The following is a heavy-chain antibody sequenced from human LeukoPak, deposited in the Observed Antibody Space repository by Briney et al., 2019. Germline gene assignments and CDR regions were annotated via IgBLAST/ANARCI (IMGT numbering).Heavy chain of an antibody. CDR3: AKDIVYDSSGYYLGYFDY. CDR1: GGSFSGYY. D-gene: IGHD3-22*01. V-gene: IGHV4-34*01. Sequence: SETLSLTCAVYGGSFSGYYWSWIRQPPGKGLEWIGEINHSGSTNYNPSLKSRVTISVDTSKNQFSLKLSSVTAADTAVYYCAKDIVYDSSGYYLGYFDYWGQGTLVTVSS. CDR2: INHSGST. J-gene: IGHJ4*02.